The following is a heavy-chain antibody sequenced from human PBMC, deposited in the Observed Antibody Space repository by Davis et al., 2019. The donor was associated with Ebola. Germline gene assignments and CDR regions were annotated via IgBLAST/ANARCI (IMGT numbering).Heavy chain of an antibody. CDR1: GFTFSSYG. Sequence: PGGSLRLSCAASGFTFSSYGMHWVRQAPGKGLEWVAVIWYDGSNKYYADSVKGRFTISRDNSKNTLYLQMNSLRAEDTAVYYCARARGYSYGEGFDYWGQGTLVTVSS. CDR2: IWYDGSNK. J-gene: IGHJ4*02. D-gene: IGHD5-18*01. CDR3: ARARGYSYGEGFDY. V-gene: IGHV3-33*01.